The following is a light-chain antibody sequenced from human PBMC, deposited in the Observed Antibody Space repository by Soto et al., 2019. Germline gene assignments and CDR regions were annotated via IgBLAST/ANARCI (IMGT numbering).Light chain of an antibody. CDR1: QSISSW. CDR2: KAS. J-gene: IGKJ1*01. Sequence: DIQMTQSPSTLSASVGDRVTITCRASQSISSWLAWYQQKPGKAPKLLIYKASSLESGVPSRFSGSGSGREFTLTISSLQPDDFATYYCQQYNSYWTFGQGTKVELK. CDR3: QQYNSYWT. V-gene: IGKV1-5*03.